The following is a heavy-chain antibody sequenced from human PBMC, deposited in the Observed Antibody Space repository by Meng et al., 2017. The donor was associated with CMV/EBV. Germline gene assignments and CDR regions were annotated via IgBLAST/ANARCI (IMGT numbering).Heavy chain of an antibody. V-gene: IGHV3-21*01. Sequence: GEFLKISCAASGFTFSSYSMNWVRQAPGKGLEWVSSISSSSSYIYYADSVKGRFTISRDNAKNSLYLQMNSLSAEDTAVYYCARDPHPYDFWSGYYNPFYYYGMDVWGQGTTVTVSS. CDR3: ARDPHPYDFWSGYYNPFYYYGMDV. J-gene: IGHJ6*02. CDR2: ISSSSSYI. D-gene: IGHD3-3*01. CDR1: GFTFSSYS.